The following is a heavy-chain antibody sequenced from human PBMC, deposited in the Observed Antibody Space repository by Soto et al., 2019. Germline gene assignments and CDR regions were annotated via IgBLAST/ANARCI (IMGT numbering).Heavy chain of an antibody. CDR1: GYTFTSYA. Sequence: QVQLVQSGAEVKKPGASVKVSCKASGYTFTSYAMHWVRQAPGQRLEWMGWINAGNGNTKYSQKFQGRVTITRDTSASTAYMELSSLRSEDTAVYYCATGAGGYCSSTSCYVYYYYGMDVWGQGTTVTVSS. J-gene: IGHJ6*02. CDR2: INAGNGNT. CDR3: ATGAGGYCSSTSCYVYYYYGMDV. D-gene: IGHD2-2*01. V-gene: IGHV1-3*01.